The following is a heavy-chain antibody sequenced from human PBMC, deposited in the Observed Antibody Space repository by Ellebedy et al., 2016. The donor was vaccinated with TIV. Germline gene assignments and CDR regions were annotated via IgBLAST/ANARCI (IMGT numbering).Heavy chain of an antibody. V-gene: IGHV1-46*01. CDR3: ARKYYFDY. CDR1: GGTFGRYT. Sequence: ASVKVSCKASGGTFGRYTISWVRQAPGQGLEWMGIIDPAGDSTTYAQNFQGRLTLTSDTSTSTVYMELSGLRSEDTAVYYCARKYYFDYWGQGTLVTVSS. CDR2: IDPAGDST. J-gene: IGHJ4*02.